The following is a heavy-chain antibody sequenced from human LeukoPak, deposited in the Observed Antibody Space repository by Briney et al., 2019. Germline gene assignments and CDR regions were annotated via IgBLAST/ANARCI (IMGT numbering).Heavy chain of an antibody. CDR1: GFTFSSYG. CDR3: AKDPYYYDSSGYCDY. CDR2: IRYDGSNK. D-gene: IGHD3-22*01. V-gene: IGHV3-30*02. Sequence: GGSLRLSCAASGFTFSSYGMHWVRQAPGKGLEWVAFIRYDGSNKYYADSVKGRFTISRDNSKNTLYLQMNSLRAEDTAVYYCAKDPYYYDSSGYCDYWGQGTLVTVSS. J-gene: IGHJ4*02.